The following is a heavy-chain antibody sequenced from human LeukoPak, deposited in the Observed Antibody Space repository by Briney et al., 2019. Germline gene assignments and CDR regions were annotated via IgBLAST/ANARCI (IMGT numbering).Heavy chain of an antibody. CDR3: ARDPAPLYCSSTSCYGQYNWFDP. CDR2: INPNSGGT. D-gene: IGHD2-2*01. V-gene: IGHV1-2*02. CDR1: GYTFTGCY. J-gene: IGHJ5*02. Sequence: ASVKVSCKASGYTFTGCYMHWVRQAPGQGLEWMGWINPNSGGTNYAQKFQGRVTMTRDTSISTAYMELSRLRSDDTAVYYCARDPAPLYCSSTSCYGQYNWFDPWGQGTLVTVSS.